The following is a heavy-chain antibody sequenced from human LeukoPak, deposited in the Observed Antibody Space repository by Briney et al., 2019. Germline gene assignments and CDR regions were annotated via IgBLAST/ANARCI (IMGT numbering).Heavy chain of an antibody. V-gene: IGHV3-33*01. J-gene: IGHJ4*02. D-gene: IGHD1-26*01. CDR2: IWYDGSNK. CDR3: ARDGSYSEFDY. CDR1: GFTFSSYG. Sequence: LAGGSLRLSCAASGFTFSSYGMHWVRQAPGKGLEWVAVIWYDGSNKYYADSVKGRFTISRDNSKNTLFLQMNSLRAEDTAVYYCARDGSYSEFDYWGQGTLVTVPS.